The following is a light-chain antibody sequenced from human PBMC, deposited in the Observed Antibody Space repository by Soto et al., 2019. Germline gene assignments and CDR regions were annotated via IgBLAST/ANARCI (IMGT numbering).Light chain of an antibody. CDR2: DAS. CDR3: QQYYGLPPPT. CDR1: QDINNC. J-gene: IGKJ5*01. Sequence: DIQMTQTPSSLSASVGDRVTITCQASQDINNCLNWYHQKPGKAPKLLIYDASNLETGVPSRFSGSGSGTHFTFTISSLQPEDTATYYCQQYYGLPPPTFGQGTRLEIK. V-gene: IGKV1-33*01.